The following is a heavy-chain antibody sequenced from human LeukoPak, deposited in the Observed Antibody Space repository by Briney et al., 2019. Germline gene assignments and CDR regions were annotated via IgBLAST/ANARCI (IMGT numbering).Heavy chain of an antibody. V-gene: IGHV3-9*03. CDR1: GFTFDDYA. Sequence: QPGRSQRLSCAASGFTFDDYAMHWVRQAPGKGLEWVSGISWNSGSIGYADSVKGRFTISRDNAKNSLYLQMNSLRAEDMALYYCAKDKYSSSSKYYFDYWGQGTLVTVSS. CDR2: ISWNSGSI. D-gene: IGHD6-6*01. CDR3: AKDKYSSSSKYYFDY. J-gene: IGHJ4*02.